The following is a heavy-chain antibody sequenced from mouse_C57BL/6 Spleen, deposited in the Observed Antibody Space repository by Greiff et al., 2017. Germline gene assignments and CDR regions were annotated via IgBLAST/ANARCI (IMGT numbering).Heavy chain of an antibody. CDR1: GYAFSSYW. J-gene: IGHJ1*03. D-gene: IGHD1-1*02. Sequence: QVQLQQSGAELVKPGASGKISCKASGYAFSSYWMNWVKQRPGKGLEWIGQIYPGDGDTTSNGKFKGKATLTADKSSSTAYMQLSSLTSEDSAGYFCARRWADWYFDVWGTGTTVTVSS. CDR2: IYPGDGDT. CDR3: ARRWADWYFDV. V-gene: IGHV1-80*01.